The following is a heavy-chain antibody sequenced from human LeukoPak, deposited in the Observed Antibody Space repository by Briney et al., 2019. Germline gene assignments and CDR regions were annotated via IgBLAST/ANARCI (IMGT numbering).Heavy chain of an antibody. Sequence: GGSLRLSCAASGFTFSSYWMHWVRQAPGKGLVWVSRINSDGSSTSYADSVKGRFTISRDNAKNTLYLQMNSLRAEDTAVYYCARDLYYYDSSGYYFISGWYYYYYMDVWGKGTTVTISS. CDR3: ARDLYYYDSSGYYFISGWYYYYYMDV. CDR1: GFTFSSYW. CDR2: INSDGSST. V-gene: IGHV3-74*01. J-gene: IGHJ6*03. D-gene: IGHD3-22*01.